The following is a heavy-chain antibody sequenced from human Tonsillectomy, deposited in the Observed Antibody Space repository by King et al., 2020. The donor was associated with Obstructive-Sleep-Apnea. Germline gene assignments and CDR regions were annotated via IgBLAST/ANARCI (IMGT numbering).Heavy chain of an antibody. CDR3: ARGARGWYDYWYFDL. CDR2: IYHSGGT. V-gene: IGHV4-4*02. J-gene: IGHJ2*01. CDR1: GGSISSSNW. Sequence: QLQESGPGLVKPSGTLSLTCAVSGGSISSSNWWSWVRQPPGKGLEWIGEIYHSGGTNYNPSLQSRVTISVDKSKNQFSLKLSSVTAADTAVYYCARGARGWYDYWYFDLWGRGTLVTVSS. D-gene: IGHD6-19*01.